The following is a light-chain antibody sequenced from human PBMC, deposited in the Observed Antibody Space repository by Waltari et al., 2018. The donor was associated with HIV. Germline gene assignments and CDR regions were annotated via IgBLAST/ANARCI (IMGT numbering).Light chain of an antibody. V-gene: IGKV1-5*03. J-gene: IGKJ2*01. CDR3: QQYNSDFYT. CDR1: QNVDSW. Sequence: IQLTQSPSILSASVGDRVSITCRASQNVDSWLAWYQQRPGRAPKLLIYKASTLDYGVPARFSGSGSGTDFTLTISSLQPDDFATYYCQQYNSDFYTFGQGTRLDLK. CDR2: KAS.